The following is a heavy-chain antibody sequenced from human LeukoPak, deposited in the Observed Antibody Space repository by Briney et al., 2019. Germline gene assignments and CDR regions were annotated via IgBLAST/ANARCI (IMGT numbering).Heavy chain of an antibody. CDR1: GFTFSSYG. CDR2: ISYDGSNK. D-gene: IGHD2-15*01. V-gene: IGHV3-30*18. Sequence: HPGGSLRLSCAASGFTFSSYGMHWVRKAPGKGLDWVAIISYDGSNKYYADSVKGRFTISRDNSKNTLYLQMSSLRAEDTAVYFCAKDSGLLSTRYPFDYWGQGTLVTVSS. J-gene: IGHJ4*02. CDR3: AKDSGLLSTRYPFDY.